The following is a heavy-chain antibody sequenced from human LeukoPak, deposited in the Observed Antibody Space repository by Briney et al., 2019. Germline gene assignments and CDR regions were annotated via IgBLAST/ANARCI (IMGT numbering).Heavy chain of an antibody. V-gene: IGHV3-23*01. Sequence: PGXSLRLSCAASGVVFSNTAMNWARQSPGRGLEWVSAISGGGEGTLYAVSVKGRFTISRDNSKNMLYLQMNSLRADDTAIYYCGKDGGQYSSGPEFDPRGQGALVTVSS. CDR3: GKDGGQYSSGPEFDP. D-gene: IGHD6-19*01. CDR2: ISGGGEGT. CDR1: GVVFSNTA. J-gene: IGHJ5*02.